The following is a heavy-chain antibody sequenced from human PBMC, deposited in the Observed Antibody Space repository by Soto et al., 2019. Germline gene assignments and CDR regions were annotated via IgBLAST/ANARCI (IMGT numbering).Heavy chain of an antibody. CDR3: ARDVHLFAAVAPTGYFDY. Sequence: PGGSLRLSCAASGFTFSSYAMHWVRQAPGKGLEWVAVISYDGSNKYYADSVKGRFTISRDNSKNTLYLKMNSLRAADTAVYYCARDVHLFAAVAPTGYFDYWGEGILVTVSS. CDR1: GFTFSSYA. CDR2: ISYDGSNK. V-gene: IGHV3-30-3*01. J-gene: IGHJ4*02. D-gene: IGHD6-19*01.